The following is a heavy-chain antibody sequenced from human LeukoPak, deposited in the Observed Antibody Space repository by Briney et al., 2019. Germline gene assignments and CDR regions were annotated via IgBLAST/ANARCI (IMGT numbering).Heavy chain of an antibody. CDR1: GFTLSNFW. CDR2: IEDDGNKK. Sequence: GGSLRLSCATSGFTLSNFWMNWVRQAPGKGLEWVANIEDDGNKKNYVDSVKGRFTISRDNVKNSIYLQMNSLRADDAAVYYCARGRGIALWGQGTLVTVSS. D-gene: IGHD6-13*01. V-gene: IGHV3-7*01. J-gene: IGHJ4*02. CDR3: ARGRGIAL.